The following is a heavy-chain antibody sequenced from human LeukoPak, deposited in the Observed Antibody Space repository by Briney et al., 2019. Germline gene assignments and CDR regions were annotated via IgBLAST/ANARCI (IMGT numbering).Heavy chain of an antibody. Sequence: GGSLRLSCATSAFTFRSYGMHWVRQAPGKGLEWVSAISGSGGSTYYADSVKGRFTISRDNSKNTLYLQMNSLRAEDTAVYYCAKDPRSGWYDTYYYYYMDVWGKGTTVTISS. J-gene: IGHJ6*03. CDR3: AKDPRSGWYDTYYYYYMDV. V-gene: IGHV3-23*01. CDR2: ISGSGGST. D-gene: IGHD6-19*01. CDR1: AFTFRSYG.